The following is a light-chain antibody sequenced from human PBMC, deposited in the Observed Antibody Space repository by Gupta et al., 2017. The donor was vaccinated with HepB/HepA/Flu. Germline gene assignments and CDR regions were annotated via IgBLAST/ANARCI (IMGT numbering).Light chain of an antibody. V-gene: IGLV3-1*01. Sequence: SYELPQPHSVSVSPGQPTSITCSGDKLGDKYACWYQQKPGQAPVLVIYQDSKRPSGIPERFSGSNSGNTATLTISGTQAMDEADYYCQAWDSSTAYVFGTGTKLTVL. CDR3: QAWDSSTAYV. CDR1: KLGDKY. J-gene: IGLJ1*01. CDR2: QDS.